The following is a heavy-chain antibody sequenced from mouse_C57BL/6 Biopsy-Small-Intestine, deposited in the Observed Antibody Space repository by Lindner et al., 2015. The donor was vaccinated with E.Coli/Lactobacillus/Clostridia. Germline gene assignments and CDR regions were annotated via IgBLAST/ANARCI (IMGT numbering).Heavy chain of an antibody. J-gene: IGHJ2*01. CDR2: SDPETGGT. Sequence: VQLQESGAELGRPGASVTLSCKASGYKFTDYEMHWVKQTPVHGLEWIGASDPETGGTAYNQRFKGKAILTADKSSSTAFMELRSLTSEDSAVYYCTRSSYSNYFDYWGQGTTLTVSS. CDR3: TRSSYSNYFDY. CDR1: GYKFTDYE. V-gene: IGHV1-15*01. D-gene: IGHD2-5*01.